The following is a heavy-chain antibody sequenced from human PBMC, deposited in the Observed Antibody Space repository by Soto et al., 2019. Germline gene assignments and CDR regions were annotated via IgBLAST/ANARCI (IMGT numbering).Heavy chain of an antibody. V-gene: IGHV1-18*01. D-gene: IGHD5-18*01. Sequence: QVQLVQSGAEVKKPGASVKVSCKASGYTFSNYGISWVRQGPGQGLEWMGWISGYNGNTHYEEKVQYRIKMTTDTSTSTTYLELRSLRSDDTAVYFFARDPGFGFGYIYALAMDVWGQGTTVPFSS. CDR1: GYTFSNYG. CDR2: ISGYNGNT. J-gene: IGHJ6*02. CDR3: ARDPGFGFGYIYALAMDV.